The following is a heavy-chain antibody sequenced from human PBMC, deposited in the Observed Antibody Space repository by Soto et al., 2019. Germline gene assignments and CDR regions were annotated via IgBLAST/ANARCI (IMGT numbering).Heavy chain of an antibody. CDR3: ARDFLSDSSGWSPSDY. CDR2: ISAYNGNT. Sequence: SVKVSCKASGYTFTSYGISWVRQAPGQGLEWMGWISAYNGNTNYAQKLQGRVTMTTDTSTSTAYMELRSLRSDDTAVYYCARDFLSDSSGWSPSDYWGQGTLVTVSS. CDR1: GYTFTSYG. D-gene: IGHD6-19*01. J-gene: IGHJ4*02. V-gene: IGHV1-18*04.